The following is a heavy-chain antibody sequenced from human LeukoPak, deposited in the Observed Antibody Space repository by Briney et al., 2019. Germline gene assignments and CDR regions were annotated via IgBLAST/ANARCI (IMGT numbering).Heavy chain of an antibody. D-gene: IGHD1-26*01. CDR1: GFTFSSYS. V-gene: IGHV3-21*01. CDR3: ARYGLEKLKSGSYYNY. CDR2: ISSGSSCI. Sequence: PGGSLRLSCAASGFTFSSYSMNWVRQAPGKGLEWVSSISSGSSCIYYADSVKGRFTISRDNAKNSLYLQMNSLRAEDTAVYYCARYGLEKLKSGSYYNYWGQGTLVTVSS. J-gene: IGHJ4*02.